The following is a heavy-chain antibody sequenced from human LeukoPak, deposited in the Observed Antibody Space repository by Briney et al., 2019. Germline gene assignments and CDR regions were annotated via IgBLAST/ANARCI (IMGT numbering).Heavy chain of an antibody. D-gene: IGHD3-22*01. CDR3: ATLRYDSNAFDI. J-gene: IGHJ3*02. CDR1: GYTLTELS. Sequence: ASVKVSCKVSGYTLTELSMHWVRQAPGKGLEWMGGFDPEDGETIYAQKFQGRVTMTEDTSTDTAYMELSSLRPEDTAVYYCATLRYDSNAFDIWGQGTMVTVSS. CDR2: FDPEDGET. V-gene: IGHV1-24*01.